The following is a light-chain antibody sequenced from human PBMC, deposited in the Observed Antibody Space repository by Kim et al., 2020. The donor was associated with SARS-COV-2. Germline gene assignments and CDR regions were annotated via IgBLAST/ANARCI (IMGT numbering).Light chain of an antibody. CDR3: QQYHSSLWT. CDR1: QSIGIW. J-gene: IGKJ1*01. V-gene: IGKV1-5*03. Sequence: ASVGDRFTITCRASQSIGIWLAWYQQKPGKAPKVLVYKASSLERGVPSRFSGTGSGTEFTLTISSLQPDDFATYHCQQYHSSLWTFGQGTKVDIK. CDR2: KAS.